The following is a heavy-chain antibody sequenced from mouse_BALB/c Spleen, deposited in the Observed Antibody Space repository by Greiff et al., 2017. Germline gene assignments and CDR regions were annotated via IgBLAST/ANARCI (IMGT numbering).Heavy chain of an antibody. Sequence: EVHLVESGGGLVKPGGSLKLSCAASGFTFSSYTMSWVRQTPEKRLEWVATISSGGSYTYYPDSVKGRFTISRDNAKNTLYLQMSSLKSEDTAMYYCTREYDAYFDYWGQGTTLTVSS. J-gene: IGHJ2*01. D-gene: IGHD2-3*01. V-gene: IGHV5-6-4*01. CDR3: TREYDAYFDY. CDR1: GFTFSSYT. CDR2: ISSGGSYT.